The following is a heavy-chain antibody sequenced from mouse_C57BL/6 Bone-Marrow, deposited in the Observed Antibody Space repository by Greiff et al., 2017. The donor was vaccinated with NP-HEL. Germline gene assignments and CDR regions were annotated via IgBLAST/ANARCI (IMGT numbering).Heavy chain of an antibody. J-gene: IGHJ2*01. V-gene: IGHV1-61*01. D-gene: IGHD3-2*02. CDR1: GYTFTSYW. CDR3: ARSTAQGDFDY. CDR2: IYPSDSET. Sequence: QVQLKQPGAELVRPGSSVKLSCKASGYTFTSYWMDWVKQRPGQGLEWIGNIYPSDSETHYNQKFKDKATLTVDKSSSTAYMQLSSLTSEDSAVYYCARSTAQGDFDYWGQGTTLTVSS.